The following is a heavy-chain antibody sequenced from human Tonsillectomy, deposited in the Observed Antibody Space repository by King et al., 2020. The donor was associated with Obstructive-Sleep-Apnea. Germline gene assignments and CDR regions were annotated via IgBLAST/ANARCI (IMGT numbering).Heavy chain of an antibody. CDR2: IYYSGST. Sequence: QLQESGPGLVKPSQTLSLTCTVSGGSISSGGYYWSWIRQHPGMGLEWIGYIYYSGSTYYNPSLKSRVTISVDTSKNQISLKLSSVTAADTAVYYCARLYDFWSGYDGMDVWGQGTTVTVSS. D-gene: IGHD3-3*01. CDR3: ARLYDFWSGYDGMDV. V-gene: IGHV4-31*03. CDR1: GGSISSGGYY. J-gene: IGHJ6*02.